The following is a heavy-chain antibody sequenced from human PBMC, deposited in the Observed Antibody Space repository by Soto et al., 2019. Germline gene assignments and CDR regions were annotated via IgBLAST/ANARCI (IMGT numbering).Heavy chain of an antibody. V-gene: IGHV3-23*01. CDR2: ISANGDTT. Sequence: XVCLRLSCAASGFSFTNYAFSWLRQAPGKGLEWVSAISANGDTTYYADSVKGRFTISRDNSKNSLYLQMNSLRAEDTAVYYCAKPRPMSSNLYIWGQRTLVTVPS. CDR3: AKPRPMSSNLYI. J-gene: IGHJ4*02. CDR1: GFSFTNYA. D-gene: IGHD3-16*01.